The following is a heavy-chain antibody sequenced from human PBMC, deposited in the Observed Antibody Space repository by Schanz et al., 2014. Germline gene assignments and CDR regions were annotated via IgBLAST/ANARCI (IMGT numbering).Heavy chain of an antibody. CDR1: GFTFSSYG. CDR2: IWYDGSIQ. V-gene: IGHV3-30*19. Sequence: QVQLVESGGDVVQPGRSLRLSCAASGFTFSSYGMHWVRQAPGKGLEWVAVIWYDGSIQYGADSVKGRFTLSRDNSKNTMDLQMNSLRPEDTAVYYCGRDYSGGALDYWGQGTLVTVSS. D-gene: IGHD6-19*01. J-gene: IGHJ4*02. CDR3: GRDYSGGALDY.